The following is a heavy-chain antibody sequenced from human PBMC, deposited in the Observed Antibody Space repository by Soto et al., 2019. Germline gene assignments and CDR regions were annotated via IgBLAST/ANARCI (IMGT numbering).Heavy chain of an antibody. CDR2: IIPIFGTA. Sequence: GASVKVSCKASGGTFSSYAISWVRQAPGQGLEWMGGIIPIFGTANYAQKFQGRVTITADESTSTAYMELSSLRSEDTAVYYCARDIRGVLLWFGEPGSAPHRPPTNWFDPWGQGTLVTVSS. V-gene: IGHV1-69*13. CDR1: GGTFSSYA. J-gene: IGHJ5*02. CDR3: ARDIRGVLLWFGEPGSAPHRPPTNWFDP. D-gene: IGHD3-10*01.